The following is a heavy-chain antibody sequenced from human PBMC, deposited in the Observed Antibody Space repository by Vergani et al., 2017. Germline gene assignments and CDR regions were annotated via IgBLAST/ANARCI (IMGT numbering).Heavy chain of an antibody. Sequence: EVQLLESGGGLVQPGGSLRLSCAASGFTFSSYAMSWVRQAPGKGLEWVSSISSSSSYIYYADSVKGRFTISRDNAKNSLYLQMNSLRAEDTAVYYCARDGHPVVVVVAAPGGYYGMDVWGQGTTVTVSS. CDR2: ISSSSSYI. CDR3: ARDGHPVVVVVAAPGGYYGMDV. V-gene: IGHV3-21*01. J-gene: IGHJ6*02. D-gene: IGHD2-15*01. CDR1: GFTFSSYA.